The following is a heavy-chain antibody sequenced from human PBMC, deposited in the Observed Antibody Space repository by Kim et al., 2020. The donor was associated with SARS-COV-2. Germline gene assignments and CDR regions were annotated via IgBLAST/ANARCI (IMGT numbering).Heavy chain of an antibody. CDR2: INTNTGNP. Sequence: ASVKVSCKASGYTFTSYAMNWVRQAPGQGLEWMGWINTNTGNPTYAQGFTGRFVFSLDTSVSTAYLQISSLKAEDTAVYYCAEAYYYGSGSYYKDDAFDIWGQGTMVTVSS. J-gene: IGHJ3*02. V-gene: IGHV7-4-1*02. CDR3: AEAYYYGSGSYYKDDAFDI. D-gene: IGHD3-10*01. CDR1: GYTFTSYA.